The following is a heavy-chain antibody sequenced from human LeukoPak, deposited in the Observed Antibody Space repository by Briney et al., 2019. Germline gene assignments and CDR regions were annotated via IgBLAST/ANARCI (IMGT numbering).Heavy chain of an antibody. V-gene: IGHV4-34*01. CDR3: ARHGRGWSKIDY. Sequence: PSETLSLTCAVYGGSFSGYYWSWIRQPPGKGLERIGEINHSGSTNYNPSLKSRVTISVDTSKNQFSLKLSSVTAADTAVYYCARHGRGWSKIDYWGQGTLVTVSS. D-gene: IGHD6-19*01. CDR1: GGSFSGYY. J-gene: IGHJ4*02. CDR2: INHSGST.